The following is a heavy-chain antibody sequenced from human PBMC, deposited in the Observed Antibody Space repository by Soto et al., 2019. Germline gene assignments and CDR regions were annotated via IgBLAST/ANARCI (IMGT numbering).Heavy chain of an antibody. CDR2: IYYSGST. J-gene: IGHJ5*02. D-gene: IGHD6-19*01. CDR1: GGSISSGDYY. Sequence: SETLSLTCTVSGGSISSGDYYWSWIRQPPGKGLEWIGYIYYSGSTYYNPSLKSRVTISVDTSKNQFSLKLSSVTAADTAVYCCARAIAVARESSWFDPWGQGTLVTVSS. CDR3: ARAIAVARESSWFDP. V-gene: IGHV4-30-4*01.